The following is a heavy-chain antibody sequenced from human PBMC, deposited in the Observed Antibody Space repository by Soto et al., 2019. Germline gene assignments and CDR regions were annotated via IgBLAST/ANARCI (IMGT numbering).Heavy chain of an antibody. CDR3: AKRNGDYGYDY. CDR2: ISGSGDYT. Sequence: PGGSLRLSCAASGFTFSSYGMSWVRQAPWKGLEWVSEISGSGDYTYYADSVKGRSTVSRDNSKNTLYLQMNSLRAEDTAVYYCAKRNGDYGYDYWGQGTLVTVSS. V-gene: IGHV3-23*01. CDR1: GFTFSSYG. D-gene: IGHD4-17*01. J-gene: IGHJ4*02.